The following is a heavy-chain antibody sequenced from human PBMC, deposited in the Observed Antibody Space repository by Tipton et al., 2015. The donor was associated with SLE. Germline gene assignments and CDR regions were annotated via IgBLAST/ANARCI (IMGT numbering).Heavy chain of an antibody. V-gene: IGHV4-34*01. CDR3: AREMDSSGPTFDY. Sequence: LRLSCAVYGGSFSGYYWSWIRQPPGKGLEWIGEINHSGSTNYNPSLKSRVTISVDTSKNQFSLKLSSVTAADTAVYYCAREMDSSGPTFDYWGQGTMVTVSS. CDR1: GGSFSGYY. CDR2: INHSGST. J-gene: IGHJ4*03. D-gene: IGHD6-19*01.